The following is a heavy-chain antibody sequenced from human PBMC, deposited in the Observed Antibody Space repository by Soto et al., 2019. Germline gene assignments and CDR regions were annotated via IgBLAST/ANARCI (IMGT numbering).Heavy chain of an antibody. J-gene: IGHJ4*02. D-gene: IGHD1-1*01. CDR3: AKGRYGDY. V-gene: IGHV1-18*01. CDR2: ISAHNSNT. CDR1: GYAFNTYG. Sequence: QVHLVQSGAEVKKPGASVKVSCKGSGYAFNTYGITWMRQAPGQGLEWMGWISAHNSNTNYEQNHQGRVTVTRDTSTSTAYKEQKSLRSDDTAVYYCAKGRYGDYWGQSAVVTVSS.